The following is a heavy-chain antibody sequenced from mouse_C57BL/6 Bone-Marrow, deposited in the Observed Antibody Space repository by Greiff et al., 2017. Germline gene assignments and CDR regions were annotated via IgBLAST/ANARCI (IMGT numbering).Heavy chain of an antibody. D-gene: IGHD1-1*01. CDR1: GYSFTDYN. J-gene: IGHJ2*01. CDR2: INPNYGTT. V-gene: IGHV1-39*01. Sequence: EVQRVESGPELVKPGASVKISCKASGYSFTDYNMNWVKQSNGKSLEWIGVINPNYGTTSYNQKFKGKATLTVDQSSSTAYMQLNSLTSEDSAVYYCARWGHYGSSYKNFDYWGQGTTLTVSS. CDR3: ARWGHYGSSYKNFDY.